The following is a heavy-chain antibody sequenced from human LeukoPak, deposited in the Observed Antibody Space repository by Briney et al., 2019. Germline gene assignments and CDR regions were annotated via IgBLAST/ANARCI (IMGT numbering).Heavy chain of an antibody. Sequence: GSLRLSCAASGFTVSSNYMNWVRQAPGKGLEWVSVIYSGGSTYYADSVKGRFTISRDNSKNTLYLQMNSLRAEDTAVYYCARDKWELLGYYGMDVWGQGTTVTVSS. D-gene: IGHD1-26*01. J-gene: IGHJ6*02. CDR3: ARDKWELLGYYGMDV. CDR2: IYSGGST. V-gene: IGHV3-53*01. CDR1: GFTVSSNY.